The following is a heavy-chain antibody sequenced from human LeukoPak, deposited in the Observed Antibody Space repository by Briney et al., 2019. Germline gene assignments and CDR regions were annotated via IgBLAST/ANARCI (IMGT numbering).Heavy chain of an antibody. J-gene: IGHJ4*02. CDR2: ISSSSSYT. CDR3: ARERQVRVGATGPVTD. D-gene: IGHD1-26*01. CDR1: GFTFSDYY. V-gene: IGHV3-11*06. Sequence: GGSLRLSCAASGFTFSDYYMSWIRQAPGKGLEWVSYISSSSSYTNYADSVKGRFTISRDNAKNSLYLQMNSLRAEDTAVYYCARERQVRVGATGPVTDWGQGTLVTVSS.